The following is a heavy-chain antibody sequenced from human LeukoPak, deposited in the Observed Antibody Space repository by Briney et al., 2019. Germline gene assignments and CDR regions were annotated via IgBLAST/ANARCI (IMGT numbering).Heavy chain of an antibody. CDR1: GGSISSGGYY. CDR3: ARELKSLYDSSDNWFDP. Sequence: ASETLSLTCTVSGGSISSGGYYWSWIRQHPGKGLEWIEYIYYSGSTYYNPSLKSRVTISVDTSKNQFSLKLSSVTAADTAVYYCARELKSLYDSSDNWFDPWGQGTLVTVSS. V-gene: IGHV4-31*03. D-gene: IGHD3-22*01. CDR2: IYYSGST. J-gene: IGHJ5*02.